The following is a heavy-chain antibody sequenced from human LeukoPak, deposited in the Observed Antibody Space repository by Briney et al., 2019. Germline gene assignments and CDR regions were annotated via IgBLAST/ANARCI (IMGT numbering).Heavy chain of an antibody. V-gene: IGHV3-23*01. CDR3: AKDGSWYEGWFDP. Sequence: GGSLRLSCAASGFTCSHYGLNSLGKALGRVLQMVSAISGSGGSTYYADSVKGRFTISRDNTKNTLYLQMNSLRAEDTAVYYCAKDGSWYEGWFDPWGQGTPVTVSS. D-gene: IGHD6-13*01. CDR2: ISGSGGST. J-gene: IGHJ5*02. CDR1: GFTCSHYG.